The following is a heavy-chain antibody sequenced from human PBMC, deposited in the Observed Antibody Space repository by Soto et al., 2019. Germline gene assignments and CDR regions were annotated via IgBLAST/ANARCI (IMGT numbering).Heavy chain of an antibody. V-gene: IGHV3-30*18. CDR2: ISYDGSNK. Sequence: GGSLRLSCAASGFTFSSYGMHWVRQAPGKGLEWVAVISYDGSNKYYADSVKGRFTISRDNSKNTLYLQMNSLRTEDTAVYYCAKVNPGGCSGGSCGEGYWGQGTLVTVSS. CDR3: AKVNPGGCSGGSCGEGY. J-gene: IGHJ4*02. D-gene: IGHD2-15*01. CDR1: GFTFSSYG.